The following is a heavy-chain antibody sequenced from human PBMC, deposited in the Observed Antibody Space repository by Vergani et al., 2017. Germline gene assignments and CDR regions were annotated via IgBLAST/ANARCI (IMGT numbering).Heavy chain of an antibody. Sequence: VQLVESGGGLVQPGGSLRLSCAASGFTFNQYGMHWVRQAPGKGLEWVAVTWYDGNNKQYADSVKGRFTISRDNSNSTMYLQMNSLRDEDTGVYYCARDLRLLYNRFDPWGQGTLVTVSS. D-gene: IGHD1-14*01. CDR1: GFTFNQYG. J-gene: IGHJ5*02. CDR2: TWYDGNNK. V-gene: IGHV3-33*01. CDR3: ARDLRLLYNRFDP.